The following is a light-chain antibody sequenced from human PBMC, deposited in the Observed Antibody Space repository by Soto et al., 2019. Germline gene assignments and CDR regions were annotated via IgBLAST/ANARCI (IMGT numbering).Light chain of an antibody. J-gene: IGLJ1*01. CDR3: CSYAGSDTHYV. CDR1: SSDVGGYNS. CDR2: DVS. V-gene: IGLV2-11*01. Sequence: QSALTQPRSVSGSPGQSVTISCTGTSSDVGGYNSVSWYQQHPDKAPKFMIYDVSKRPSGVPDRFSGSKSGNPASLTISGLQAEDEADYYCCSYAGSDTHYVFGTGTKVTVL.